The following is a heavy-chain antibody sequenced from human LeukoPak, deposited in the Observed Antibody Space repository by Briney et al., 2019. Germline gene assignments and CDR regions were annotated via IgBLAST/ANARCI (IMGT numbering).Heavy chain of an antibody. Sequence: PGGSMRLSCAASGFTFSGFAMSWVRRPPGKGLEWVSGISGSGDNTLYADSVKGRFTISRDNSKNTLYLEMNSLRAEDTAIYYCAKMKGHPLPKYYMDVWGQGNTVTVSS. CDR1: GFTFSGFA. CDR3: AKMKGHPLPKYYMDV. J-gene: IGHJ6*01. V-gene: IGHV3-23*01. CDR2: ISGSGDNT. D-gene: IGHD1-26*01.